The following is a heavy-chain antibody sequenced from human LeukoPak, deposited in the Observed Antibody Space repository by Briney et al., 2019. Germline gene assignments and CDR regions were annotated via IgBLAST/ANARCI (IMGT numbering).Heavy chain of an antibody. V-gene: IGHV4-59*08. CDR3: ARQKYLPDY. D-gene: IGHD2-2*01. Sequence: SETLSLTCTVSGDSISSYYWSWIRQPPGKGLEWIGYIYYSGSTNHNPSLKSRVTISVDTSKNQFSLKLSSVTAADTAVYYCARQKYLPDYWGQGTLVTVSS. CDR2: IYYSGST. J-gene: IGHJ4*02. CDR1: GDSISSYY.